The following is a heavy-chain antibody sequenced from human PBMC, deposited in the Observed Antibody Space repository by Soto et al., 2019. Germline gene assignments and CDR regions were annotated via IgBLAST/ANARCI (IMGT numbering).Heavy chain of an antibody. CDR3: AKGQGGSPPGGMDV. D-gene: IGHD3-10*01. V-gene: IGHV3-30*18. Sequence: QVVLVESGGGVVQPGGALRLSCAASGFDFTNDGMLWVRQAPGKGLEWVALISFDGTTIHYGDSVKGRFTISRDNSKNTLFLQMNSLRPEDTGVYYCAKGQGGSPPGGMDVWGQGTTVTVSS. CDR2: ISFDGTTI. J-gene: IGHJ6*02. CDR1: GFDFTNDG.